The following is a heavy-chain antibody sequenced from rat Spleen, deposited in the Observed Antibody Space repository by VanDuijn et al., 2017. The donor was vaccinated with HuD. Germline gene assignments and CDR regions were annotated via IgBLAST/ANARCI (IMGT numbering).Heavy chain of an antibody. J-gene: IGHJ2*01. CDR1: GFTFNNYW. CDR2: IINTGGST. V-gene: IGHV5-31*01. CDR3: AVAGFGY. Sequence: EVQLVESGGGLVQPGGSLKLSCVASGFTFNNYWMTWIRQAPGKGLEWVASIINTGGSTYYPDSVRGRFTISRDNAENTVYLQMNSLRSEDTATYYCAVAGFGYWGQGVMVTVSS.